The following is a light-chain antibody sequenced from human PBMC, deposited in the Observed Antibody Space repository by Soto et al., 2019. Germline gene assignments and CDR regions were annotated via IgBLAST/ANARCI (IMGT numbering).Light chain of an antibody. J-gene: IGLJ1*01. Sequence: QSVLTQPRSVSGSPGQSVTISCTGTSSDIGGYNYVSWYQQHPGKAPKLMIYTVTKRPSGVPDRFSGSKSDNTASLTISGLQADDEADYSCCSYAGSSSYVFGTGTKLTVL. V-gene: IGLV2-11*01. CDR3: CSYAGSSSYV. CDR1: SSDIGGYNY. CDR2: TVT.